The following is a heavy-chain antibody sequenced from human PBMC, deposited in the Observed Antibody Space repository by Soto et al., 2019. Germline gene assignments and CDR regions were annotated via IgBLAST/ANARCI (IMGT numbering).Heavy chain of an antibody. Sequence: PGGSLRLSCAASGFTFSSYAMHWVRQAPGKGLEWVAAISYDGSNKYYADSVKGRFTISRDNSKNTLYLQMNSLSAEDTSVYYFALDSNVSVPSFYLYDWGQVALVTAAS. D-gene: IGHD3-16*02. CDR3: ALDSNVSVPSFYLYD. CDR1: GFTFSSYA. V-gene: IGHV3-30-3*01. J-gene: IGHJ4*02. CDR2: ISYDGSNK.